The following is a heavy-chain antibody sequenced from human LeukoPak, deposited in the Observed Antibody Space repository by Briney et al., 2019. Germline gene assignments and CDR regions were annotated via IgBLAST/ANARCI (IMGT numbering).Heavy chain of an antibody. CDR1: GFTFSSYG. CDR3: AKEGGFGERVYYYYYMDV. J-gene: IGHJ6*03. V-gene: IGHV3-30*02. CDR2: IRYDGSNK. D-gene: IGHD3-10*01. Sequence: PGGSLRLSCAASGFTFSSYGMHWVRQAPGKGLEWVAFIRYDGSNKYYADSVKGRFTISRDNSKNTLYLQMNSLRAEDTAVYYCAKEGGFGERVYYYYYMDVWGKGTTVTVSS.